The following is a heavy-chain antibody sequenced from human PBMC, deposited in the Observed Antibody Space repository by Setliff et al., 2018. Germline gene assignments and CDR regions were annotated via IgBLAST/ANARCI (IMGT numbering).Heavy chain of an antibody. CDR3: AKGDGGYPSDS. CDR2: INHSGSA. CDR1: GGSISSYY. D-gene: IGHD2-15*01. V-gene: IGHV4-59*12. Sequence: SETLSLTCTVSGGSISSYYWSWIRQPPGKGLEWIGYINHSGSANYNPSLKSRVTISIDKSKNQFSLSLTSVTAADTAVYYCAKGDGGYPSDSWGQGILVTVSS. J-gene: IGHJ4*02.